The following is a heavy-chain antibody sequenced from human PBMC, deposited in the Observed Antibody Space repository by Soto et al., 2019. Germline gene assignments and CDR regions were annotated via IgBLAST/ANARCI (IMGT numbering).Heavy chain of an antibody. J-gene: IGHJ4*02. CDR1: GFTFSSYW. Sequence: GGSLRLSCAASGFTFSSYWMSWVRQAPGKGLEWVANIKQDGSEKYYVDSVKGRFTISRDNAKNSLYLQMNSLRAEDTAVYYCAPPPTLHSPVTGTTSFYLYWGQGTLVTVSS. CDR2: IKQDGSEK. D-gene: IGHD1-7*01. CDR3: APPPTLHSPVTGTTSFYLY. V-gene: IGHV3-7*05.